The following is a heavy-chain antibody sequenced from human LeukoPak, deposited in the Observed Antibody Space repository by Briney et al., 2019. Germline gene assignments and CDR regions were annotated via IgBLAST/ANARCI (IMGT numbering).Heavy chain of an antibody. V-gene: IGHV4-59*08. CDR1: GDPISNFY. Sequence: SETLSLTCSVSGDPISNFYWNWIRQPPGKRLEWIGNIHYSGSSNYNPSLQSRVTMSIDTSRNQLFLKLTSVTAADTAVYYCALAPNSNWFDFWGQGTLVTVSS. D-gene: IGHD2-8*01. CDR2: IHYSGSS. CDR3: ALAPNSNWFDF. J-gene: IGHJ5*01.